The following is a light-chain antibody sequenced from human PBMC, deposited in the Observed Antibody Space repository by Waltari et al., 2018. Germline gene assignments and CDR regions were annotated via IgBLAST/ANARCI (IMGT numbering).Light chain of an antibody. CDR3: QQRRDWPLT. V-gene: IGKV3-11*01. J-gene: IGKJ4*01. CDR2: DAS. CDR1: PSVSRD. Sequence: DIVLTQSPATLSLSPGERAPLPCRPRPSVSRDFAWYRQKPGQAPRPLIFDASIRATGTPARFSGSGSGTDFTLTISSLEPEDFAVYYCQQRRDWPLTFGGGTK.